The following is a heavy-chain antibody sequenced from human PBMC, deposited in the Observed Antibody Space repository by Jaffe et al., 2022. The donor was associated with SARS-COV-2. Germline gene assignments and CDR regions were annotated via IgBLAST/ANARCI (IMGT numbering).Heavy chain of an antibody. V-gene: IGHV4-34*01. D-gene: IGHD6-19*01. CDR1: GGSLSNYY. J-gene: IGHJ4*02. CDR3: ARGVGWTQRFDY. CDR2: INLSGRS. Sequence: QVQVQQWGAGLLKPSETLSLTCAVYGGSLSNYYWSWIRQPPGRGLEWIGEINLSGRSDYNPSLRSRVTISEDTSKNQLSLKLSALTAADTAVYYCARGVGWTQRFDYWGQGTLVTVSS.